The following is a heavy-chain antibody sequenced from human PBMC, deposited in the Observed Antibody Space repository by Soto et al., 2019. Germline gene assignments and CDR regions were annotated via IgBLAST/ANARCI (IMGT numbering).Heavy chain of an antibody. D-gene: IGHD3-10*01. J-gene: IGHJ4*02. V-gene: IGHV1-69*04. Sequence: QVQLVQSGAEVKRPGSSVKVSCKASGDTFSFYSINWVRQAPGLGLEWMGRVNPILSMSNYAQRFQGRVTMTADKSKSTAYMELSGLRSEDTAMYYCATSYGSGYRAFDYWGQGALVTVSS. CDR1: GDTFSFYS. CDR3: ATSYGSGYRAFDY. CDR2: VNPILSMS.